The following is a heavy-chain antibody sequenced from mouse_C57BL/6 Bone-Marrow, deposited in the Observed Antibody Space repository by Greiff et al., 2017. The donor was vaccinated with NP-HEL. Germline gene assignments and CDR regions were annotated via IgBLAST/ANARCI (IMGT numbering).Heavy chain of an antibody. CDR1: GFTFTDYY. V-gene: IGHV7-3*01. Sequence: EVMLVESGGGLVQPGGSLSLSCAASGFTFTDYYMSWVRQPPGKALEWLGFIRNKANGYTTEYNASVQGRFTISRDNSQSILYLQMNALRAEDSATYYCARYWYALDYWGQGTTLTVSS. CDR2: IRNKANGYTT. D-gene: IGHD1-1*02. J-gene: IGHJ2*01. CDR3: ARYWYALDY.